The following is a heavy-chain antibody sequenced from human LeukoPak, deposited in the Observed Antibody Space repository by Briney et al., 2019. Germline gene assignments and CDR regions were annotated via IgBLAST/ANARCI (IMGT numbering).Heavy chain of an antibody. J-gene: IGHJ4*02. V-gene: IGHV3-53*05. CDR1: GFTVSSNY. CDR2: IFSGGST. CDR3: STVVERATAFVYS. D-gene: IGHD5-24*01. Sequence: GGSLRLSCGASGFTVSSNYMSWVRQAPGKGLEWVSVIFSGGSTYYADSVKGRFTISRDNSKNPLYLQMNSLRAEDTAVYYCSTVVERATAFVYSSGQGTLVTVSS.